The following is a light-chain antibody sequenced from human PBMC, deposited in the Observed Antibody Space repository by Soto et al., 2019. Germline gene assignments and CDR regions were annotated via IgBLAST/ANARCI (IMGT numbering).Light chain of an antibody. Sequence: EIVLTQSPGTLSLFPGERATLSCRASQSLTTRYLAWYQQKPGQAPRLLIYGASSRATGIPDRFSGSGSGTYFTRNISRLAPEDFAVYSCQQYGSSSTFGQGTRLVIK. CDR1: QSLTTRY. CDR3: QQYGSSST. J-gene: IGKJ5*01. CDR2: GAS. V-gene: IGKV3-20*01.